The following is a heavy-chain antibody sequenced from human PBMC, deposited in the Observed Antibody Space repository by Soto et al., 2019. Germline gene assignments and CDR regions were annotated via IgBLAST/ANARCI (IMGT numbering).Heavy chain of an antibody. J-gene: IGHJ4*02. CDR3: ARGLVFWRADY. D-gene: IGHD3-3*01. CDR1: GDSVSGYY. V-gene: IGHV4-59*02. CDR2: IYYLGST. Sequence: QVQLQESGPGLVKPSETLSLTCSVSGDSVSGYYWTWIRQPPGKGLEWIGYIYYLGSTNYDPSLKGRVSISIDTSKNDFSLKLSSVTAADTAVYYCARGLVFWRADYWGQGRLVTVSS.